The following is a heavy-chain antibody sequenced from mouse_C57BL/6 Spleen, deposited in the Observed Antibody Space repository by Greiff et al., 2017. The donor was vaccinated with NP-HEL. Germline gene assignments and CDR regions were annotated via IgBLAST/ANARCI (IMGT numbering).Heavy chain of an antibody. Sequence: QVQLQQSGAELVKPGASVKLSCKASGYTFTSYWMQWVKQRPGQGLEWIGEIDPSDSYTNYNQKFKGKATLTVDTSSSTAYMQLSSLTSEDSAVYYCARRGVVATRLYYFDYWGQGTTLTVSS. V-gene: IGHV1-50*01. CDR3: ARRGVVATRLYYFDY. CDR1: GYTFTSYW. J-gene: IGHJ2*01. D-gene: IGHD1-1*01. CDR2: IDPSDSYT.